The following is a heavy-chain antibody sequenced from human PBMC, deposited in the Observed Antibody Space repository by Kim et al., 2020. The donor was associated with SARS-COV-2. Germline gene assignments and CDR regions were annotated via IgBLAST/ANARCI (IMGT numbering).Heavy chain of an antibody. CDR1: GGTFSSYA. V-gene: IGHV1-69*04. D-gene: IGHD6-13*01. J-gene: IGHJ4*02. CDR3: ARESALPLPLIAAAATFDY. Sequence: SVKVSCKASGGTFSSYAISWVRQAPGQGLEWMGRIIPILGIANYAQKFLGRVTITADKSTSTAYMELSSLRSEDTAVYYCARESALPLPLIAAAATFDYWGQGTLVTVSS. CDR2: IIPILGIA.